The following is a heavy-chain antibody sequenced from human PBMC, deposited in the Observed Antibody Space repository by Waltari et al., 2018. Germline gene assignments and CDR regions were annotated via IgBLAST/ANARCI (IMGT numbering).Heavy chain of an antibody. Sequence: QVQLVQSGPEVKNPGASVRISCKASGYTFTTYYIHWVRQAPGQGLEWMALINPGDDTTRYAQNFQGRGTMTRDTSTGTVYMEMSSLRFEDTAIYYCTREGVGRNGYNFDYWGQGTLVTVSS. CDR1: GYTFTTYY. V-gene: IGHV1-46*01. CDR3: TREGVGRNGYNFDY. D-gene: IGHD5-12*01. CDR2: INPGDDTT. J-gene: IGHJ4*02.